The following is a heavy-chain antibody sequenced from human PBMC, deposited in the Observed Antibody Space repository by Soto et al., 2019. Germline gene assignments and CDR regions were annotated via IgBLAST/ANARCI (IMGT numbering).Heavy chain of an antibody. V-gene: IGHV3-21*01. CDR1: GFTFSSYS. J-gene: IGHJ4*02. CDR3: ASDWYYGDYASYYFGY. CDR2: ISSSSSYI. Sequence: EVQLVESGGGLVKPGGSLRLSCAASGFTFSSYSMNWVRQAPGKGLEWVSSISSSSSYIYYADSLKGRFTISRDNAKNXLYLQMNSLRAEDTAVYYCASDWYYGDYASYYFGYWGQGTLVTVSS. D-gene: IGHD4-17*01.